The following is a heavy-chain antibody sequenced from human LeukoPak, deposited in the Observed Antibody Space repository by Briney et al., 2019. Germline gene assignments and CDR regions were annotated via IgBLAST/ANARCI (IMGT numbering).Heavy chain of an antibody. J-gene: IGHJ6*03. V-gene: IGHV4-39*07. CDR1: GGSISSSTYY. CDR3: ARTTEGYAGGPGYSYYYYMDV. Sequence: SETLSLTCTVSGGSISSSTYYWGWVRQPPGKGLEWIGNIYYSGNTYYNPSLKSRVTISVDTSKNQVSLKLRSVTAADTAVYYCARTTEGYAGGPGYSYYYYMDVWGKGTTVTISS. CDR2: IYYSGNT. D-gene: IGHD5-12*01.